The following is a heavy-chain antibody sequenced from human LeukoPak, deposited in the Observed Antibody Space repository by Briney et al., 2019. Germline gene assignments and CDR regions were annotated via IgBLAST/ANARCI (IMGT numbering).Heavy chain of an antibody. CDR1: GFTFDDYT. D-gene: IGHD6-6*01. Sequence: GSLRLSCAASGFTFDDYTMHWVRQAPGKGLEWVSLISWDGGSTYYADSVKGRFTISRDNSKNSLYLQMNSLRTEDTALYYWAREYSSSRSEYHYGKDVWGQGTTVTVSS. CDR3: AREYSSSRSEYHYGKDV. CDR2: ISWDGGST. V-gene: IGHV3-43*01. J-gene: IGHJ6*02.